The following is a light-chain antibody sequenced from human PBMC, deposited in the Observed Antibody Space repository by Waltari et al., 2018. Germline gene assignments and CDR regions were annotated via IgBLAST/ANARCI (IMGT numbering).Light chain of an antibody. Sequence: QSALTQPASVSGSPGQSITISCTGSSSDVGGYSLVSWYQQHPGKAPKLMFYAVTKRPSGVAHRCSGSKSGNTTSLTVSGLQAEDEADYYCCSYAGSTTSSVVFGTGTKVIVL. CDR3: CSYAGSTTSSVV. CDR1: SSDVGGYSL. CDR2: AVT. J-gene: IGLJ1*01. V-gene: IGLV2-23*02.